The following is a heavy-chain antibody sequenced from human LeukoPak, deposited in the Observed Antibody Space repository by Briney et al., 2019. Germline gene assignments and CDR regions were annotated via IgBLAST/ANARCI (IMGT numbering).Heavy chain of an antibody. J-gene: IGHJ5*02. D-gene: IGHD3-22*01. Sequence: SESLSLTCAVYGGFFSGYYWSWIRQPPGKGLEWIGEINHSGSTTYNPSLKSRVTISEDTSKNQFSLKLSSVSAADTAVYYCARVRGDYYDSSSYDYGWFDPWGQGTLVTVSS. CDR3: ARVRGDYYDSSSYDYGWFDP. V-gene: IGHV4-34*01. CDR1: GGFFSGYY. CDR2: INHSGST.